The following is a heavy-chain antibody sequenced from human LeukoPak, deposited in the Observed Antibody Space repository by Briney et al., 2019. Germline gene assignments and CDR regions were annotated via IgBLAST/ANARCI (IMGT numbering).Heavy chain of an antibody. CDR1: GFTFSSYG. D-gene: IGHD4-17*01. J-gene: IGHJ4*02. CDR2: IWYDGSNK. Sequence: PAGSLRLSCAASGFTFSSYGMHWVRQAPGKGLEWVAVIWYDGSNKYSADSVKGRFTISRDNSKNTLYLQMNSLRAEDTAVYYCAKGWRGDYAPVYFDYWGQGTLVTVSS. CDR3: AKGWRGDYAPVYFDY. V-gene: IGHV3-33*06.